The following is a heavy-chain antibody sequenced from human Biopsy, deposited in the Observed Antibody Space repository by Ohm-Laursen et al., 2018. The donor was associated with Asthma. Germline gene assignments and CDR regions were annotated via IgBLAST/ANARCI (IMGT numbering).Heavy chain of an antibody. CDR2: ISYDGGNK. D-gene: IGHD4-23*01. J-gene: IGHJ3*02. CDR1: GFTFSIYD. CDR3: ARTHERWTSIQDDALDI. V-gene: IGHV3-30*03. Sequence: SLRLSCAASGFTFSIYDIHWVRQTPGKGLEWVAVISYDGGNKFYGDSVKGRFTLSRDNSRNTLYLQMNSLRVEDTAIYYCARTHERWTSIQDDALDIWGQGTMVIVSS.